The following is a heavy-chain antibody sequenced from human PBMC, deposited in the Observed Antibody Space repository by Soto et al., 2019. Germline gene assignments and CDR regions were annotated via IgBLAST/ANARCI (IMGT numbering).Heavy chain of an antibody. J-gene: IGHJ2*01. CDR1: GFTFSSYW. Sequence: EVQLVESGGGLVQPGGSLRLSCAASGFTFSSYWMSWVRQAPGKGLEWVANIKQDGSEKYYVDSVKGRFTISRDNAKNSLYLQMNSLRAEDTAVYYCARVLDSSGYYTDWYFDLWGRGTLVTVSS. CDR2: IKQDGSEK. V-gene: IGHV3-7*01. D-gene: IGHD3-22*01. CDR3: ARVLDSSGYYTDWYFDL.